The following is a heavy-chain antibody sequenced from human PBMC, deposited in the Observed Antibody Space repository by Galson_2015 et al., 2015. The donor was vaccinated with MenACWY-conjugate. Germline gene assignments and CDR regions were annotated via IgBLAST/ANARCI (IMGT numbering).Heavy chain of an antibody. CDR1: GFTFSSYA. V-gene: IGHV3-30*02. D-gene: IGHD6-19*01. Sequence: SLRLSCAASGFTFSSYAMTWVRQSPGKGLEWVAWIRDIGNDKSYADSVTGRFTISRDNSKSTVSLQMNNLRAEDTAEYYCAKDAQWSFDIWGQGTKVTVSS. CDR3: AKDAQWSFDI. CDR2: IRDIGNDK. J-gene: IGHJ3*02.